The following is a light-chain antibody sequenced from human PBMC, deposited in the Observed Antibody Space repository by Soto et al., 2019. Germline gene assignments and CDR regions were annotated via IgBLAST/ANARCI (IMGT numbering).Light chain of an antibody. V-gene: IGKV1-39*01. Sequence: DIQMTQSPSSLSASVGDRVTITCRASQSISSYLNWYQQKPGKAPKLLIYAASSLQSGVPSRFSGSGSGTDFTLTICSLQPEDFPTYYCQQSYSTPITFGQGTRLEI. CDR1: QSISSY. CDR2: AAS. J-gene: IGKJ5*01. CDR3: QQSYSTPIT.